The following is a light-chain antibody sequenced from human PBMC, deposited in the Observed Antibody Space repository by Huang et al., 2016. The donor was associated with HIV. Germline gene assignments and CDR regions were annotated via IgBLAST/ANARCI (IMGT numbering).Light chain of an antibody. Sequence: EKVMAQSPGTLSVSPGERATLSCRASDSVSTNVAWYQQRPGQAPRLLIYGASTRATCIPARFSGSGSGTEFALTISSMQSEDFAVYYCQQYNNWPVTFGGGTKVEIK. V-gene: IGKV3-15*01. CDR1: DSVSTN. J-gene: IGKJ4*01. CDR2: GAS. CDR3: QQYNNWPVT.